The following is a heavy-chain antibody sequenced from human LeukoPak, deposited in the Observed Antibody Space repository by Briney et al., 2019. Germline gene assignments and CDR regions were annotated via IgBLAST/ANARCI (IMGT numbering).Heavy chain of an antibody. CDR1: GFTFSNYG. V-gene: IGHV3-33*06. J-gene: IGHJ4*02. CDR2: IWHDGSNK. D-gene: IGHD3-10*01. Sequence: GGSLRLSCAASGFTFSNYGMHWVRQAPGKGLEWVAVIWHDGSNKYYADSVKGRFTISRDNSKKTLYLQMNSLRAEDTAVYYCAKDQGLLWFGELLYGGCFDYWGQGTLVTVSS. CDR3: AKDQGLLWFGELLYGGCFDY.